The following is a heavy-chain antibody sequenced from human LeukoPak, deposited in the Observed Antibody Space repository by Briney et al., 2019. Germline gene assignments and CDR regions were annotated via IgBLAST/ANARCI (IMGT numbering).Heavy chain of an antibody. CDR3: AKRGVVIRVILVGFHKEAYYFDA. V-gene: IGHV3-23*01. Sequence: GGSLRLSCAVSGITLSNYGMSWVRQAPGKGLEWVAGISDSGGRTNYADSVKGRFTISRDNPKNTLYLQMNSLRAEDTAVYFCAKRGVVIRVILVGFHKEAYYFDAWGTGTTVTVSS. D-gene: IGHD3-22*01. J-gene: IGHJ6*03. CDR2: ISDSGGRT. CDR1: GITLSNYG.